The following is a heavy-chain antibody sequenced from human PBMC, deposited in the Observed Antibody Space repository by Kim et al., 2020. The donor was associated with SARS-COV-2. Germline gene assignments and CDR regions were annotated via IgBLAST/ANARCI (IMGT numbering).Heavy chain of an antibody. J-gene: IGHJ2*01. CDR1: GFTFSSYW. Sequence: GGSLRLSCAASGFTFSSYWMHWVRQAPGKGLVWVSRINSDGSSTSYADSVKGRFTITRDNAKNTLYLQMNSLRAEDTAVYYCARAGYDSSGYSDYWYFDLWGRGTLVAVSS. CDR3: ARAGYDSSGYSDYWYFDL. V-gene: IGHV3-74*01. CDR2: INSDGSST. D-gene: IGHD3-22*01.